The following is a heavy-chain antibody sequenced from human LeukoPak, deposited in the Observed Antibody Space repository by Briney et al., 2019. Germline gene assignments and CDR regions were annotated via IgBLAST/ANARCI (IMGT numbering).Heavy chain of an antibody. Sequence: PGRSLTLSCAASEFTFTTYGMHWVRQAPGKGLEGVAFIYYDGSNIYYADYVKGRFTISRDISKNTLYLQMDSLRAEDTAIYYCARDWKTNSFDYWGQGTLVTVSS. CDR1: EFTFTTYG. CDR3: ARDWKTNSFDY. J-gene: IGHJ4*02. CDR2: IYYDGSNI. D-gene: IGHD1-1*01. V-gene: IGHV3-33*01.